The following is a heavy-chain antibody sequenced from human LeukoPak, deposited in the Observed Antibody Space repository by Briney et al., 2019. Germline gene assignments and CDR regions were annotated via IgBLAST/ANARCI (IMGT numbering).Heavy chain of an antibody. Sequence: GGTLRLSCAASGITFRSYGMSWVRQAPGKGLEWVSGISYTGENTYYADSVKGRFTISRDNSKNTLYLQVNSLRAEDTAVYYCAKDPASSSSYWFDPWGQGTLVTVSS. J-gene: IGHJ5*02. CDR3: AKDPASSSSYWFDP. CDR2: ISYTGENT. D-gene: IGHD6-6*01. V-gene: IGHV3-23*01. CDR1: GITFRSYG.